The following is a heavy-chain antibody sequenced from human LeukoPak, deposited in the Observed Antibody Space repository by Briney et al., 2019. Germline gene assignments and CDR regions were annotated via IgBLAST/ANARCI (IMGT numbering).Heavy chain of an antibody. CDR1: GGSISSYY. CDR3: AGQVVKITIFGVVKAAFDY. Sequence: SETLSLTCTVSGGSISSYYWSWIRQPAGKGLEWIGRIYTSGSTNYNPSLKSRVTMSVDTSKTQFSLKLSSATAADTAVYYYAGQVVKITIFGVVKAAFDYWGQGTLVTVSS. D-gene: IGHD3-3*01. CDR2: IYTSGST. J-gene: IGHJ4*02. V-gene: IGHV4-4*07.